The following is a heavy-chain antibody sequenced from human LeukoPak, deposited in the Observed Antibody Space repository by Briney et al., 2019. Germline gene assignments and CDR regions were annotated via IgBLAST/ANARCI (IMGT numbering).Heavy chain of an antibody. CDR3: MSAPILGY. CDR1: GFMFSTYE. Sequence: GGSLRLSCAASGFMFSTYEMHWVRQAPGKGLEWVAYISNTGQTIYYSDSAKGRFTISRDNAKNSLYLQMNSLRGADTALYYCMSAPILGYWGQGALVTVSS. J-gene: IGHJ4*02. CDR2: ISNTGQTI. V-gene: IGHV3-48*03.